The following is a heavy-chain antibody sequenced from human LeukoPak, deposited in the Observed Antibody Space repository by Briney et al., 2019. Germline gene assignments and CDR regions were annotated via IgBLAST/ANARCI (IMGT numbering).Heavy chain of an antibody. CDR2: ISAYNGNT. D-gene: IGHD6-13*01. V-gene: IGHV1-18*01. J-gene: IGHJ5*02. Sequence: ASVKVSCKASGYTFTSYGISWVRQAPGQGLEWMGWISAYNGNTNYAQKLQGRVTVTTDTSTSTAYMELRSLRSDDTAVYYCARDLGGSSWFLGWFDPWGQGTLVTVSS. CDR1: GYTFTSYG. CDR3: ARDLGGSSWFLGWFDP.